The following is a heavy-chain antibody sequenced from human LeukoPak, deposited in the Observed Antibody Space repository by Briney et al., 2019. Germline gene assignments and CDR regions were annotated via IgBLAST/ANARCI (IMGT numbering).Heavy chain of an antibody. CDR3: ARQSFAPFQVGPETPIES. D-gene: IGHD1-26*01. V-gene: IGHV4-59*08. CDR1: GVSITNHY. J-gene: IGHJ4*02. Sequence: SSETLSLTCTVSGVSITNHYWSWIRQTPGKGLEWIGYVYYTGRTNYNPSTNYNPSLKSRLTISIDASKSQFSLKLTSVTAADTAVYYCARQSFAPFQVGPETPIESWGQGTLVTVSS. CDR2: VYYTGRTNYNPST.